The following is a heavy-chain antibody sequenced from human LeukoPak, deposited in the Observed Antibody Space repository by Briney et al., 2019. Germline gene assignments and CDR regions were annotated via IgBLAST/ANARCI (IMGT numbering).Heavy chain of an antibody. CDR3: AKDYYDSSGPLDY. CDR1: GFTFSSYG. CDR2: ISYDGSNK. D-gene: IGHD3-22*01. J-gene: IGHJ4*02. V-gene: IGHV3-30*18. Sequence: GGSLRLSCGASGFTFSSYGMHWVRQAPGKGLEWVAVISYDGSNKYYADSVKGRFTISRDNSKNTLYLQMNSLRAEDTAVYYCAKDYYDSSGPLDYWGQGTLVTVSS.